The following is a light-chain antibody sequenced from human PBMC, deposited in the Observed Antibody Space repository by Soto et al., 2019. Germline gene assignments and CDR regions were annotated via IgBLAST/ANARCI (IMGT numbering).Light chain of an antibody. CDR1: SSDVGGYNY. CDR2: DVS. Sequence: QSALTQPASVSGSPGQSITISCTGTSSDVGGYNYVSWYQHHPGKAPKLMIYDVSNRPSGVSNRFSGSKSGNTASLTISGLQAEDEADYYCSSYTSTNTVVFGGATKLTVL. CDR3: SSYTSTNTVV. J-gene: IGLJ3*02. V-gene: IGLV2-14*03.